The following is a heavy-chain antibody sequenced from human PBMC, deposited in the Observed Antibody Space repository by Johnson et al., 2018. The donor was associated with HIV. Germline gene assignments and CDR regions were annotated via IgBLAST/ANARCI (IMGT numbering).Heavy chain of an antibody. Sequence: VQLVESGGGLVQPGGSLRLSCAASGFTFSSYWMSWVRQAPGKGLEWVANIKQDGSEKYGVDSVKGRFTISRDNSKNTLYLQRNSLRAEDTAVYYCANGRLAAHDAFDIWGQGTMVTVSS. CDR2: IKQDGSEK. V-gene: IGHV3-7*02. CDR1: GFTFSSYW. D-gene: IGHD1-26*01. CDR3: ANGRLAAHDAFDI. J-gene: IGHJ3*02.